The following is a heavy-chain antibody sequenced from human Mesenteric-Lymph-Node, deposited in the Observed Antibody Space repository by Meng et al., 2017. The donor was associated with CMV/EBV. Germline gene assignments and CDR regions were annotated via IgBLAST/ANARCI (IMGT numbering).Heavy chain of an antibody. J-gene: IGHJ3*01. V-gene: IGHV5-51*01. CDR3: ARGGQCTSTSCYIDAFDF. CDR2: ISPGDSDT. D-gene: IGHD2-2*03. Sequence: GGSLRLSCKGSGYSFATYWIGWVRQMPGKGLEWMGIISPGDSDTRYSPSFQGQVTISADKSITTAYLQWSSLKASDTAIYYCARGGQCTSTSCYIDAFDFWGPGTVVTVSS. CDR1: GYSFATYW.